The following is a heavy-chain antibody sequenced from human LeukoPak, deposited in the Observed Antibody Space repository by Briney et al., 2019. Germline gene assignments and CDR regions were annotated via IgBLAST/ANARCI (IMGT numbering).Heavy chain of an antibody. J-gene: IGHJ3*02. CDR2: ISYDGSNK. V-gene: IGHV3-30*04. CDR1: GFTFSSYA. CDR3: AKDSFSLVAARSAFDI. Sequence: GGSLRLSCAASGFTFSSYAMHWVRQAPGKGLEWVAVISYDGSNKYYADSVKGRFTISRDNSKNTLYLQMNSLRAEDTALYYCAKDSFSLVAARSAFDIWGQGTMVTVSS. D-gene: IGHD2-15*01.